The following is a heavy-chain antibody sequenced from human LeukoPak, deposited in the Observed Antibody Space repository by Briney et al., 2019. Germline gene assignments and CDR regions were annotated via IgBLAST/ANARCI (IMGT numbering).Heavy chain of an antibody. V-gene: IGHV3-30-3*01. CDR2: ISYDGSNK. D-gene: IGHD5-18*01. CDR1: GFTFSSYA. CDR3: AKGASYSYGYEALGY. Sequence: PGGSLRLSCAASGFTFSSYAMHWVRQAPGKGLEWVAVISYDGSNKYYADSVKGRFTISRDNSKNTLYLQMNSLRAEDTAVYYCAKGASYSYGYEALGYWGQGTLVTVSS. J-gene: IGHJ4*02.